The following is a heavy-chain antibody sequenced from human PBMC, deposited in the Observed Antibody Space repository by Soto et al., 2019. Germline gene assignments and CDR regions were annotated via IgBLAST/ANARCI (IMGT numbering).Heavy chain of an antibody. CDR2: IYYSGST. Sequence: QVQLQESGPGLVKPSPTLSLTCTVSGGSISSYYWSWIRQPPGKGLEWIGYIYYSGSTNYNPSLKSRVTISVDTSKNQFSLKLSSVTAADTAVYYCARSDGRYWGQGTLVTVSS. CDR3: ARSDGRY. J-gene: IGHJ4*02. V-gene: IGHV4-59*01. CDR1: GGSISSYY.